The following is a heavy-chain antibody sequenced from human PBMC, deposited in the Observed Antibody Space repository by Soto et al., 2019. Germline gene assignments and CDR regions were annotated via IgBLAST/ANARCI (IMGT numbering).Heavy chain of an antibody. J-gene: IGHJ4*02. CDR3: ARGRASGSYYLLDY. V-gene: IGHV1-8*01. Sequence: ASVKVSCKASGNTFTSYDINWVRQATGHGLEWMGWINPNSGNIGYAQKFQGRVTMTRDTAIRTAYMEVSRLRSDDTAVYYCARGRASGSYYLLDYCGQGPFVTVYS. D-gene: IGHD3-10*01. CDR1: GNTFTSYD. CDR2: INPNSGNI.